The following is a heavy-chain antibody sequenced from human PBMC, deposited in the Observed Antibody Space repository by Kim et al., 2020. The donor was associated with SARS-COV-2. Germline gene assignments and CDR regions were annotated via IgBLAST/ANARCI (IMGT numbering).Heavy chain of an antibody. Sequence: YPGSVTGRFTISRENAKNSLYLQMNSLRAGDTAVYYCARGGSGSYGGMDVWGQGTTVTVSS. J-gene: IGHJ6*02. D-gene: IGHD1-26*01. V-gene: IGHV3-13*01. CDR3: ARGGSGSYGGMDV.